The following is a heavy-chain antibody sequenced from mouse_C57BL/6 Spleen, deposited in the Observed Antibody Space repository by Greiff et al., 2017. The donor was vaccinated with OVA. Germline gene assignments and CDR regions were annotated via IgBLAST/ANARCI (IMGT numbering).Heavy chain of an antibody. Sequence: ESGPGLVKPSQSLSLTCSVTGYSITSGYYWNWIRQFPGNKLEWMGYISYDGSNNYNPSLKNRISITRDTSKNQFFLKLNSVTTEDTATYYCARGLGGNYFDYWGQGTTLTVSS. CDR3: ARGLGGNYFDY. CDR1: GYSITSGYY. V-gene: IGHV3-6*01. D-gene: IGHD4-1*01. J-gene: IGHJ2*01. CDR2: ISYDGSN.